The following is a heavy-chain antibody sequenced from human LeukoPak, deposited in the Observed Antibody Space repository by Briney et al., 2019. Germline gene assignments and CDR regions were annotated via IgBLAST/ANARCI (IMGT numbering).Heavy chain of an antibody. Sequence: SETLSLACTVSGGSISSSTYYWGWIRQPPGKGLEWIGSIYSSGSTYYNPSLKSRVTISVDTSKNQFSLKLSSVTAADTAVYYCARSGSGYLRYYFDYWGQGTLVTVSS. CDR1: GGSISSSTYY. CDR2: IYSSGST. J-gene: IGHJ4*02. D-gene: IGHD5-12*01. V-gene: IGHV4-39*07. CDR3: ARSGSGYLRYYFDY.